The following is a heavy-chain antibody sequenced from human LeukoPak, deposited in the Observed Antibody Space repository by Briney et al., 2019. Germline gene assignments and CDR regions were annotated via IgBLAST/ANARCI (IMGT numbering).Heavy chain of an antibody. V-gene: IGHV4-39*01. CDR1: GGSISSSSYY. D-gene: IGHD2-2*01. J-gene: IGHJ4*02. Sequence: SETLSLTCTVSGGSISSSSYYWGWIRQPPGKGLEWIGSIYYSGSTYYNPSLKSRVTISVDTSKNQFSLKLSSVTAADTAVYYCARHEGYCSSTSCSFFDYWGQGTLVTVSS. CDR2: IYYSGST. CDR3: ARHEGYCSSTSCSFFDY.